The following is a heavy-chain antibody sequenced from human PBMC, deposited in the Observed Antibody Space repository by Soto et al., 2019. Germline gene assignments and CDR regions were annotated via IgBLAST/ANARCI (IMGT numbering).Heavy chain of an antibody. V-gene: IGHV4-34*01. CDR3: ARGIPARGMDF. D-gene: IGHD2-21*01. J-gene: IGHJ6*02. CDR2: INHSGST. Sequence: SQTMSLTCAVYGGSFSGYYWSWIRQLPGKGLEWIGEINHSGSTNYNPSLKSRVSILVDTYKNKFSLKLSSVTAADTAVYYCARGIPARGMDFWVQGYTVTF. CDR1: GGSFSGYY.